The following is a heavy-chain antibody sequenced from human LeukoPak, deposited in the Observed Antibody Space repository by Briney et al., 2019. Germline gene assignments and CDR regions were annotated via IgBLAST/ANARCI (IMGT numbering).Heavy chain of an antibody. J-gene: IGHJ4*02. Sequence: SETLSLTCGVYGGSFSGYYWSWIRQPPGKGLEWIGEINHSGSTNYIPSLKSRVTMSVDTSNRQFSLNLNSVTAADTAVYYCARAVGTDGYNLWVYWGQGTLVTVSS. D-gene: IGHD5-24*01. CDR3: ARAVGTDGYNLWVY. V-gene: IGHV4-34*01. CDR2: INHSGST. CDR1: GGSFSGYY.